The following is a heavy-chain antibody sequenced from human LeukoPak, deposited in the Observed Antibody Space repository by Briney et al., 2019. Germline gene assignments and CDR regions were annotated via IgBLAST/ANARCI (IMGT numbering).Heavy chain of an antibody. CDR1: GYTFTSYY. J-gene: IGHJ5*02. D-gene: IGHD4-17*01. V-gene: IGHV1-46*01. CDR2: INPSGGST. CDR3: ALDTTTYNWFDP. Sequence: ASVKVSCKASGYTFTSYYMHWVRQAPGQGLEWMGIINPSGGSTSYAQKFQGRVTITADTSTDTAYMELSSLRSEDTAVYYCALDTTTYNWFDPWGQGTLVTVSS.